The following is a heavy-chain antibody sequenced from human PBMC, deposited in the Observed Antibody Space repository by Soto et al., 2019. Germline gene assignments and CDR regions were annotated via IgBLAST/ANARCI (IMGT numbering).Heavy chain of an antibody. CDR1: GFTFSSYG. D-gene: IGHD2-15*01. CDR2: ISYDGSNK. Sequence: GGSLRLSCAASGFTFSSYGMHWVRQAPGKGLEWVAVISYDGSNKYYADSVKGRFTISRDNSKNTLYLQMSSLRAEDTAVYYCAKALLTQKYCSGGSCYSSFDYWGQGTLVTVSS. CDR3: AKALLTQKYCSGGSCYSSFDY. J-gene: IGHJ4*02. V-gene: IGHV3-30*18.